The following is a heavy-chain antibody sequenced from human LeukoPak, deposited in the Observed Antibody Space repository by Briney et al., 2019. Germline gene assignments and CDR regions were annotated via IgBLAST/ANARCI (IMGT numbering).Heavy chain of an antibody. CDR2: IIPIFGTA. CDR1: GGTFSSYA. V-gene: IGHV1-69*13. Sequence: SVKVSCKASGGTFSSYAISWVRQAPGQGLEWMGGIIPIFGTANYAQKFQGRVTITADESTSTAYMELSSLRSEDTAVYYCARGRRTTDIVVVPAANYYYYMDVWGKGTTVTISS. CDR3: ARGRRTTDIVVVPAANYYYYMDV. D-gene: IGHD2-2*01. J-gene: IGHJ6*03.